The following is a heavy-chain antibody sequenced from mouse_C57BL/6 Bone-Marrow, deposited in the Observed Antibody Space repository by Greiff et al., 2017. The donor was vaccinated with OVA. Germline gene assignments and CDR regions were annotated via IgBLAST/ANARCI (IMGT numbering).Heavy chain of an antibody. CDR3: ARGNYYGSSLMDY. Sequence: EVQLVESGPGLVKPSQSLSLTCSVTGYSITSGYYWNWIRQFPGNKLEWMGYISYDGSNNYNPSLKNRISITRDTSKNQFFLKLNSVTTEDTATYYCARGNYYGSSLMDYWGQGTSVTVSS. CDR1: GYSITSGYY. V-gene: IGHV3-6*01. J-gene: IGHJ4*01. D-gene: IGHD1-1*01. CDR2: ISYDGSN.